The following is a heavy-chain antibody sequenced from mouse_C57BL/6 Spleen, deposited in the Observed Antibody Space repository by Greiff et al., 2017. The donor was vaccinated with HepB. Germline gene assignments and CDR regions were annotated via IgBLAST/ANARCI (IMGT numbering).Heavy chain of an antibody. CDR2: IHPNSGST. CDR1: GYTFTSYW. J-gene: IGHJ2*01. V-gene: IGHV1-64*01. Sequence: VQLQQSGAELVKPGASVKLSCKASGYTFTSYWMHWVKQRPGQGLEWIGMIHPNSGSTNYNEKFKSKATLTVDKSSSTAYMQLSSLTSEDSAVYYCGLITTVVATDYWGQGTTLTVSS. D-gene: IGHD1-1*01. CDR3: GLITTVVATDY.